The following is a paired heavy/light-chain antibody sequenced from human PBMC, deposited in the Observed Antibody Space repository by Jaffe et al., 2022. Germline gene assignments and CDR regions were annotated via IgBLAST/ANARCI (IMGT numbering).Heavy chain of an antibody. D-gene: IGHD4-17*01. J-gene: IGHJ6*03. CDR1: GGSISSYY. CDR2: ISYSGST. CDR3: ARGDYGDSKGDYYYYYMDV. Sequence: QVQLQESGPGLVKPSETLSLTCTVSGGSISSYYWSWSRQPPGKGLEWIGYISYSGSTNYTPSLKSRVTISVDTSKNQFSLKLNSVTAADTAVYYCARGDYGDSKGDYYYYYMDVWGKGTTVTVSS. V-gene: IGHV4-59*01.
Light chain of an antibody. CDR2: QDN. CDR1: KLGDKY. J-gene: IGLJ2*01. Sequence: SYELTQPPSVSVSPGQTASITCSGDKLGDKYACWYQQKPGQSPVLVIYQDNKRPSGIPERFSGSNSGNTATLTISGTQTMDEADYYCQAWDSSTEVVFGGGTKLTVL. CDR3: QAWDSSTEVV. V-gene: IGLV3-1*01.